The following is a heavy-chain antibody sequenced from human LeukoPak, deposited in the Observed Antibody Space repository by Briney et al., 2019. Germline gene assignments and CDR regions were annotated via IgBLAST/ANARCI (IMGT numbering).Heavy chain of an antibody. V-gene: IGHV4-31*03. Sequence: SETLSLTCTVSGGSISSGGYYWSWIRQHPGKGLEWIGYIYYSGTVYYNPSLKSRITISVDTSKNQFSLRLSSVTAADTAVYYCARHVSSRRDPFDYWGQGTLVTVSS. J-gene: IGHJ4*02. CDR3: ARHVSSRRDPFDY. CDR2: IYYSGTV. CDR1: GGSISSGGYY.